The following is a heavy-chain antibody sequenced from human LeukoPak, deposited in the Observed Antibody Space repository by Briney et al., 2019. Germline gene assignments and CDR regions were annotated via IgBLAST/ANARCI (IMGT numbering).Heavy chain of an antibody. CDR3: AELGITMIGGV. CDR1: GFTFNTYN. J-gene: IGHJ6*04. Sequence: GDSLRLSCVASGFTFNTYNMNWVRQAPGKGLEWVSYISSSGSTIYYADSVKGRFTISRDNAKNSLYLQMNSLRAEDTAVYYCAELGITMIGGVWGKGTTVTISS. CDR2: ISSSGSTI. D-gene: IGHD3-10*02. V-gene: IGHV3-48*04.